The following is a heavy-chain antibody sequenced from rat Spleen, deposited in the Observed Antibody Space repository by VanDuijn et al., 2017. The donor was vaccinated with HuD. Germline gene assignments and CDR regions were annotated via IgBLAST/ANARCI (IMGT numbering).Heavy chain of an antibody. V-gene: IGHV5-22*01. D-gene: IGHD3-2*01. J-gene: IGHJ2*01. CDR2: IKYEDFTP. CDR1: GFTFSDYY. Sequence: EVQLVESDGGLVQPGRSLKLSCATSGFTFSDYYMAWVRQAPKKGLEWVASIKYEDFTPYYGDSVMGRFTISRDNAKNTLYLQMGSLRSEDTATYYCARPGKPESYFDYWGQGVMVTVSS. CDR3: ARPGKPESYFDY.